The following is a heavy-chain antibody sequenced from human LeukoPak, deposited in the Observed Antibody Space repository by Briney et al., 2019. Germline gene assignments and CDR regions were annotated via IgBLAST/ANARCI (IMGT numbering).Heavy chain of an antibody. Sequence: PSETLSLTCTVSGGSISSSSYYWGWIRQPPGKGLEWIGRIYTSGSTNYNPSLKSRVTMSVDTSKNQFSLKLSSVTAADTAVYYCARGSRFLGSWYSNRNWANWYFDLWGRGTLVTVSS. CDR3: ARGSRFLGSWYSNRNWANWYFDL. CDR2: IYTSGST. CDR1: GGSISSSSYY. J-gene: IGHJ2*01. V-gene: IGHV4-61*05. D-gene: IGHD6-13*01.